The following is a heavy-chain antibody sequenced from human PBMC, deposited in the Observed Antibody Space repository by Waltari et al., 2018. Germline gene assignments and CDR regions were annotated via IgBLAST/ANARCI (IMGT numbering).Heavy chain of an antibody. CDR1: GLAVRSNH. CDR2: IYSAGST. CDR3: ATARDEQTAMVYFDH. J-gene: IGHJ4*02. V-gene: IGHV3-66*02. D-gene: IGHD5-18*01. Sequence: EVQLVESGGGFVHPGGALRLSCAATGLAVRSNHMAWVRQAPGKGLEWVSIIYSAGSTYYEDSVMGRFTISRDISKNTLHLQMNRLTTEDTATYYCATARDEQTAMVYFDHWGEGSLVSVSS.